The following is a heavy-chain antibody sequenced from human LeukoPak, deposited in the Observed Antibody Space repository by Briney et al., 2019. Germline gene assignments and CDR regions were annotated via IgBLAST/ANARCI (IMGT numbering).Heavy chain of an antibody. D-gene: IGHD6-13*01. V-gene: IGHV4-34*01. CDR3: ARRSSWTNYEYFQH. Sequence: PSDTLSLTCAVYGGSFSGYYWSWIRQPPGKGLKWIGEINHSGSTNYNPSLKSRVTISVDTSKNQFSLKLSSVTAADTAVYYCARRSSWTNYEYFQHWGQGTLVTVSS. J-gene: IGHJ1*01. CDR1: GGSFSGYY. CDR2: INHSGST.